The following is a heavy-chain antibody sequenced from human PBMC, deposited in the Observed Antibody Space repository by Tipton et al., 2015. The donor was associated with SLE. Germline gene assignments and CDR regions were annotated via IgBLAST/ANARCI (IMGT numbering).Heavy chain of an antibody. Sequence: SCAASGFTFSSYAMHWVRQAPGQGLEWMGRINPNSGGTNYAQKFQGRVTMTRDTSISTAYMELSRLRSDDTAVYYCARSYSSSWGFDYWGQGTLVTVSS. J-gene: IGHJ4*02. CDR1: GFTFSSYA. V-gene: IGHV1-2*06. D-gene: IGHD6-13*01. CDR2: INPNSGGT. CDR3: ARSYSSSWGFDY.